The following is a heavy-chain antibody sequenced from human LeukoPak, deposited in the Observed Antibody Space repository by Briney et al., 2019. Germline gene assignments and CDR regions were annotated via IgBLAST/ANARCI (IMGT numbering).Heavy chain of an antibody. V-gene: IGHV3-30*03. J-gene: IGHJ3*02. CDR1: GFTFSSYE. Sequence: GGSLRLSCAASGFTFSSYEMNWVRQAPGKGLEWVAVISYDGSNKYYADSVKGRFTISRDNAKNSLSLLMNSLRAEDTAVYYCARDLSSRGYTYGTPAFTFDIWGQGTMVTVSS. D-gene: IGHD5-18*01. CDR2: ISYDGSNK. CDR3: ARDLSSRGYTYGTPAFTFDI.